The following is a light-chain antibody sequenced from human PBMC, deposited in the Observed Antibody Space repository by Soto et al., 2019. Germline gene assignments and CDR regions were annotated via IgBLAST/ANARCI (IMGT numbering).Light chain of an antibody. CDR3: QQYDSSPRT. J-gene: IGKJ1*01. CDR1: QSVSSSF. CDR2: GAS. Sequence: IVLTQSPGALSLSPGERATLSCRASQSVSSSFLAWYQQKPGQAPRLLIYGASSRATGIPDRFSGSGSGTDFTLTNSRLEPEDFAVYYCQQYDSSPRTCGQGTKVEIK. V-gene: IGKV3-20*01.